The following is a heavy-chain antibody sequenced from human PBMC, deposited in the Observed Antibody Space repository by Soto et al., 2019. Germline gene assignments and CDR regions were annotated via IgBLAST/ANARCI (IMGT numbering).Heavy chain of an antibody. CDR3: VRDHNWAFDY. V-gene: IGHV3-21*05. CDR2: IGPSHNDM. CDR1: GFTFSSYS. J-gene: IGHJ4*02. D-gene: IGHD1-20*01. Sequence: GGSLRLSCAASGFTFSSYSMNWVRQAPGKGPEWISYIGPSHNDMGYAASVRGRFTISRDNAKDSLYLQMNSLRVEDTALYYGVRDHNWAFDYWAPGTLVTVSS.